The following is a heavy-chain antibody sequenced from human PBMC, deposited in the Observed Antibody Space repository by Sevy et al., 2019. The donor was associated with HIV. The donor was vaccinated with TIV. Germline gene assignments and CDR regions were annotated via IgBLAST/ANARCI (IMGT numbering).Heavy chain of an antibody. J-gene: IGHJ4*02. CDR1: GYTFSSCG. V-gene: IGHV7-4-1*02. D-gene: IGHD7-27*01. CDR2: INTNTGNP. CDR3: TRDRPNWGNDY. Sequence: ASVKVYCKASGYTFSSCGMYWVRQAPGQGLEWMGWINTNTGNPTYAQGFRGRFVFSLDTSVSTAFLQINSLKAEDTGVYYCTRDRPNWGNDYRGQGTLVTVSS.